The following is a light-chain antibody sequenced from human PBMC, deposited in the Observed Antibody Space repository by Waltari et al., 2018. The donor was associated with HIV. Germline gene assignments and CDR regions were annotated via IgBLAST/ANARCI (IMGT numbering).Light chain of an antibody. J-gene: IGLJ1*01. V-gene: IGLV2-14*03. Sequence: QSALTQPASVSGSPGQSLTISCTGTSSDVGGYNYVPGYQQHPGKAPKLMIYDVSNRPSVVFTRFSVSKSGNTGSLTISGLQAEVEADYYCSSYTISSTLVFGTGTKVTVL. CDR3: SSYTISSTLV. CDR2: DVS. CDR1: SSDVGGYNY.